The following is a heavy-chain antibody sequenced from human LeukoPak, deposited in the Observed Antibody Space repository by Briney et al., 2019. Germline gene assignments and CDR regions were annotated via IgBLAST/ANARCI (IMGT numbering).Heavy chain of an antibody. CDR3: ARDLTNYDILTGYYKGGVFDY. D-gene: IGHD3-9*01. CDR1: GGSISSGDYY. CDR2: IYYSGST. Sequence: SETLSLTCTVSGGSISSGDYYWSWIRQPPGKGLEWIGYIYYSGSTYYNPSLKSRVTISVDTSKNQFSLKLSSVTAADTAVYYCARDLTNYDILTGYYKGGVFDYWGQGTLVTVSS. J-gene: IGHJ4*02. V-gene: IGHV4-30-4*01.